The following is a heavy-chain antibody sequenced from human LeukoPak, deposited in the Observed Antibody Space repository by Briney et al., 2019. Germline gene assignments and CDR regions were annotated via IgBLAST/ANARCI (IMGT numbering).Heavy chain of an antibody. CDR2: INPNSGGT. CDR1: GYTFTGYY. V-gene: IGHV1-2*02. Sequence: ASVKVSCKASGYTFTGYYMNWVRQAPGQGLEWMGWINPNSGGTNYAQKFQGRVTMTRDTSISTAFMELSRLRSDDTAVYYCARGHLTGRGYFDYWGQGTLVTVSS. CDR3: ARGHLTGRGYFDY. D-gene: IGHD1-20*01. J-gene: IGHJ4*02.